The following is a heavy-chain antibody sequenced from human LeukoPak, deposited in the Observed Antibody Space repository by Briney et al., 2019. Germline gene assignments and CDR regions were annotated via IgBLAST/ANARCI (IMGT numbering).Heavy chain of an antibody. J-gene: IGHJ4*02. V-gene: IGHV3-64*01. D-gene: IGHD3-10*01. CDR2: ITSNGGST. CDR3: ARNSHGSGSYYNN. CDR1: GFTFNDYA. Sequence: GGSLRLSCAASGFTFNDYAMHWVRQAPGKGLEYVSGITSNGGSTYYANSVRGRFTISRDNSKNTLYLQMGSLRTEDMAVYYCARNSHGSGSYYNNWGQGTLVTVSS.